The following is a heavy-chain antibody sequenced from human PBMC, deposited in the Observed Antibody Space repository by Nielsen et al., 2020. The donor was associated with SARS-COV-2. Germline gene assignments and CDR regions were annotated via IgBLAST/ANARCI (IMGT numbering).Heavy chain of an antibody. D-gene: IGHD2-21*02. J-gene: IGHJ5*02. CDR3: ARFPYCGGDCPGSWFDP. V-gene: IGHV3-7*03. Sequence: GESLKISCVGSGFTFSSYGMTWFRQAPGKGLEWVANIKHDGSEKYYVDSVKGRFTISRDNAKSSLSLQMNSLKSEDTAVYHCARFPYCGGDCPGSWFDPWGQGTLVTVSS. CDR1: GFTFSSYG. CDR2: IKHDGSEK.